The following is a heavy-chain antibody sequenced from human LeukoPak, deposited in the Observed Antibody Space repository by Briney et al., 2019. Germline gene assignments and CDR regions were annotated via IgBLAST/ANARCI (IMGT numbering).Heavy chain of an antibody. V-gene: IGHV4-61*02. CDR3: AREIGNYYDSSGYYLFDAYDI. CDR1: GGSISSGSYY. D-gene: IGHD3-22*01. CDR2: IYTSGST. Sequence: SQTLSLTCTVSGGSISSGSYYWSWIRQPAGKGLEWIGRIYTSGSTNYNPSLKSRVTISVDTSKNQFSLKLSSVIAADTAVYYCAREIGNYYDSSGYYLFDAYDIWGQGTMVTVSS. J-gene: IGHJ3*02.